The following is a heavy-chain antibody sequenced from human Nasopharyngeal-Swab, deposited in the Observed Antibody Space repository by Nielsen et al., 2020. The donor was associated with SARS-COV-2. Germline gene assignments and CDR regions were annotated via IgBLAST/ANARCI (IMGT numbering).Heavy chain of an antibody. CDR1: GGSISSYS. V-gene: IGHV4-59*01. CDR3: ARTQRYYDSSGYYYYYMEV. CDR2: IYYSGST. Sequence: SETLSLTCTLYGGSISSYSWSWIRQPPGKGLDWIGYIYYSGSTNYNPSLKSRVTISADTSKNQFSLKLSSVTAADTAVYYCARTQRYYDSSGYYYYYMEVWGKGTTVTVSS. D-gene: IGHD3-22*01. J-gene: IGHJ6*03.